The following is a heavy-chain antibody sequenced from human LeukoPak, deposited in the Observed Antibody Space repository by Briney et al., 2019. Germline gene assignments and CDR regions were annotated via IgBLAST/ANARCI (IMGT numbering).Heavy chain of an antibody. D-gene: IGHD1-1*01. Sequence: PGGSLRLSCAASGFTFSSYGMHWVRQAPGKGLEWVANIKQDGSEKNYVDSAKGRFTISRDNSKNTLYLQMSSLRAEDTAVYYCAKGHLDNWYYFDYWGQGALVTVSS. CDR2: IKQDGSEK. J-gene: IGHJ4*02. CDR3: AKGHLDNWYYFDY. V-gene: IGHV3-7*03. CDR1: GFTFSSYG.